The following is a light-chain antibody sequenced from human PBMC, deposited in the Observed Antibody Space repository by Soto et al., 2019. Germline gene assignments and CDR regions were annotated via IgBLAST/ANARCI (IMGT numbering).Light chain of an antibody. CDR1: QSISRY. CDR2: ATS. V-gene: IGKV1-39*01. CDR3: QQSYTIPLT. J-gene: IGKJ1*01. Sequence: DIQMTQSPSSLSASVGDRVTISCRASQSISRYLNWYQQKPGLVPKLLIYATSTLQSGVPSRFSGSGSGTDYPLTISSLQLEHFATYYCQQSYTIPLTFGQGTRVEIE.